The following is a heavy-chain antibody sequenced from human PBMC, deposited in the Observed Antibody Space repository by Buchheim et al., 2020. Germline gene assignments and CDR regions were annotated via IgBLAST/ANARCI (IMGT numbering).Heavy chain of an antibody. J-gene: IGHJ4*02. CDR3: ARADYFSSSSFDY. Sequence: QVQLQESGPGLVQPSQTLSLTCSVSGGSISSGGYYWSWIRQHPGKGLEWIGYIYHSGSTYYNPSLTTRTTKSVAPSKTHFSLTLNSVTAADTAVYYCARADYFSSSSFDYWGQGTL. D-gene: IGHD6-6*01. CDR1: GGSISSGGYY. CDR2: IYHSGST. V-gene: IGHV4-31*03.